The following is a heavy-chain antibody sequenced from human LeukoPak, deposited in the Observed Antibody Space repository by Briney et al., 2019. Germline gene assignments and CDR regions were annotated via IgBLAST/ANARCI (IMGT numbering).Heavy chain of an antibody. J-gene: IGHJ6*03. V-gene: IGHV4-61*02. D-gene: IGHD3-3*01. CDR1: GGSISSGSYY. CDR2: IYTSGST. Sequence: PSQTLSLTCTVSGGSISSGSYYWSWIRQPAGKGLEWIGRIYTSGSTNYNPSLKSRVTISVDTSKNQFSLKLSSVTAADTALYYCARGGLNFGMDRLYYYYMDVWGKGTTVTVSS. CDR3: ARGGLNFGMDRLYYYYMDV.